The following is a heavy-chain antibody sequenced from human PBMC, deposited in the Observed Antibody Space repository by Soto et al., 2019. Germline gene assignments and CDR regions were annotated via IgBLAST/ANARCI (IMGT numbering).Heavy chain of an antibody. Sequence: EVQLVESGGGLVKPGGSLRLSCAASGFTFSSYSMNWVRQAPGKRLEWVSSISSSSSYIYYADSVKGRFTISRDNAKNSLYLQMNSLRAEDTAVYYCARERVVTAKSGCLDYWGQGTLVTVSS. CDR1: GFTFSSYS. CDR2: ISSSSSYI. V-gene: IGHV3-21*01. D-gene: IGHD2-21*02. CDR3: ARERVVTAKSGCLDY. J-gene: IGHJ4*02.